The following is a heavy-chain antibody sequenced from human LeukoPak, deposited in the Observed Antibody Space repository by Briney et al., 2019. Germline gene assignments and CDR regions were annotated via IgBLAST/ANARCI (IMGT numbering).Heavy chain of an antibody. CDR3: ARGGPYYDDENNYYYYGMDV. J-gene: IGHJ6*02. Sequence: XYXGSTCYNPSLKSRVTISVDTSKNQFSLKLSSVTAADTAVYYRARGGPYYDDENNYYYYGMDVWGQGTTVTVSS. D-gene: IGHD3-3*01. V-gene: IGHV4-31*02. CDR2: XYXGST.